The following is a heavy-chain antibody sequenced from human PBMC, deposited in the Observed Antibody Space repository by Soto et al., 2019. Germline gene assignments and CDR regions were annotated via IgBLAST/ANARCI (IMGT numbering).Heavy chain of an antibody. Sequence: EVQLVESGGGLVKPGGSLRLSCAASGFTFSSYSMNWVRQAPGKGLEWVSSISSSSSYIYYADSVKGRFTISRDNAKNSLYLQMNSLRAEDTAVYYCARDLGGIALPPYFDYWGQGTLVTVSS. D-gene: IGHD6-13*01. V-gene: IGHV3-21*01. CDR1: GFTFSSYS. CDR3: ARDLGGIALPPYFDY. CDR2: ISSSSSYI. J-gene: IGHJ4*02.